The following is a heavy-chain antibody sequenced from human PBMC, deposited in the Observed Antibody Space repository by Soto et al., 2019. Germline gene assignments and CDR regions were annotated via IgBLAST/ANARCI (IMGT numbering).Heavy chain of an antibody. Sequence: GGSLRLSCAASGFTFSSYSMNWVRQAPGKGLEWVSYISSSSSTIYYADSVKGRFTISRDNAKNSLYLQMNSLRDEDTAVYYCAREGGGGPSGYADLHSSGFDYWGQGTLVTVSS. D-gene: IGHD5-12*01. J-gene: IGHJ4*02. V-gene: IGHV3-48*02. CDR1: GFTFSSYS. CDR3: AREGGGGPSGYADLHSSGFDY. CDR2: ISSSSSTI.